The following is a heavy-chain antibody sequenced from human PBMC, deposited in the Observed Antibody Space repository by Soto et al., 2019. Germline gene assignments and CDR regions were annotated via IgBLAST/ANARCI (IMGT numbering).Heavy chain of an antibody. V-gene: IGHV3-7*01. CDR2: IKHDGSER. Sequence: EVQMVESGGGLVQPGGSLRLSCAASGFTFSSYYMMWVRQAPGKGLEWVANIKHDGSERHYVDSVKGRFTISRDNAKNSLYLQMNSLRVEDTAVYYCANRHLNWGQGTLVTVSS. J-gene: IGHJ4*02. CDR1: GFTFSSYY. CDR3: ANRHLN.